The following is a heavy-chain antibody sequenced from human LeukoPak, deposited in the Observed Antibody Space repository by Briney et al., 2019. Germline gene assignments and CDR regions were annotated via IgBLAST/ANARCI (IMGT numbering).Heavy chain of an antibody. CDR1: GYTFTSYD. CDR2: MNPNSGNT. J-gene: IGHJ4*02. CDR3: ARGVAHRYDYIWGSYRYGRYYFDY. V-gene: IGHV1-8*01. Sequence: ASVEVSCKASGYTFTSYDINWVRQATGQGLEWMGWMNPNSGNTGYAQKFQGRVTMTRNTSISTAYMELSSLRSEDTAVYYCARGVAHRYDYIWGSYRYGRYYFDYWGQGTLVTVSS. D-gene: IGHD3-16*02.